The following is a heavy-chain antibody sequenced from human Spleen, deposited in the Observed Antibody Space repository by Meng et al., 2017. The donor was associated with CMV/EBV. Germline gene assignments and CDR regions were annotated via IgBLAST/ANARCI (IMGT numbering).Heavy chain of an antibody. Sequence: FIEYGTGGARQVSGKGLAWIGILYPADSDARYSPSFPGQVTISAAKSISAAYLQWSSMKASDTAIYYCARRVRYCSATNCFTLGFDSWGQGTLVTVSS. J-gene: IGHJ4*02. V-gene: IGHV5-51*01. CDR2: LYPADSDA. CDR3: ARRVRYCSATNCFTLGFDS. D-gene: IGHD2-15*01. CDR1: FIEYG.